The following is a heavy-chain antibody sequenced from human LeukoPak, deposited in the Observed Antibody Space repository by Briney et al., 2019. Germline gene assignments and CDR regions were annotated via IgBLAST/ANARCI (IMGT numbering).Heavy chain of an antibody. D-gene: IGHD3-3*01. CDR3: ARESTKYYDFWSGITGGWFDP. V-gene: IGHV1-18*01. CDR1: GYTLTSYG. CDR2: ISAYNGNT. Sequence: ASVKVSCKASGYTLTSYGISWVRQAPGQGLEWMGWISAYNGNTNYAQKLQGRVTMTTDTSTSTAYMELRSLRSDDTAVYYCARESTKYYDFWSGITGGWFDPWGQGTLVTVSS. J-gene: IGHJ5*02.